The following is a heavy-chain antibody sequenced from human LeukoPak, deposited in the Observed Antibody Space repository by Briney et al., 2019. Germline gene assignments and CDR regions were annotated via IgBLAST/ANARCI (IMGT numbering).Heavy chain of an antibody. CDR2: IKSKTDGGTT. Sequence: GGSLRLSCAASGFTFSNAWMNWVRLAPGKGLEWVGRIKSKTDGGTTDYAAPVKGRFTISRDDSKNTLYLQMNSLKTEDTAVYYCTSYDSSGYYSDALLGWGQGTLVTVSS. D-gene: IGHD3-22*01. V-gene: IGHV3-15*07. CDR3: TSYDSSGYYSDALLG. CDR1: GFTFSNAW. J-gene: IGHJ4*02.